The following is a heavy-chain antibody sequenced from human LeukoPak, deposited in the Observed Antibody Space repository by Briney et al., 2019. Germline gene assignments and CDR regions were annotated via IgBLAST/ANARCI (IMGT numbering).Heavy chain of an antibody. V-gene: IGHV5-51*01. Sequence: GESLKISFKGSGYRFNNYWIGWVRQMPGKGLEWMGIIYPGDSDTRYSPSFQGQVTISADRSISTAYLQWSSLKALDTAMYYCARQAYTYAPFDYWGQGTLVTVSS. CDR3: ARQAYTYAPFDY. CDR2: IYPGDSDT. D-gene: IGHD5-18*01. CDR1: GYRFNNYW. J-gene: IGHJ4*02.